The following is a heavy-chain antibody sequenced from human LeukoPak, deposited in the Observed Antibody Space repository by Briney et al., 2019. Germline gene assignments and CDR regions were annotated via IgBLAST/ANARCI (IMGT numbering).Heavy chain of an antibody. V-gene: IGHV1-46*01. Sequence: ASVKVSCKASGYTFTSYYMHWVRQAPGQGLEWMGIINPSGGSTSYAQKFQGRVTMTRDMSTSTVYMELSSLRSEDTAVYYCAREAIAVAEDYYYMDVWGKGTTVTISS. CDR2: INPSGGST. CDR1: GYTFTSYY. CDR3: AREAIAVAEDYYYMDV. D-gene: IGHD6-19*01. J-gene: IGHJ6*03.